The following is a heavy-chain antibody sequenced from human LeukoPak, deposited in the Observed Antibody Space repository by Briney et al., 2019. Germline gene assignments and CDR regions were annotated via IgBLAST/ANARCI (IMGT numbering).Heavy chain of an antibody. CDR1: GGSISSYY. D-gene: IGHD2-21*01. Sequence: SETLTLTCTVSGGSISSYYLGWIRQPPGKGLEWVWSIYNSRSTYYYPSLKNRVTITVNTSTNQFSHQLSSMTAADTAVYYYGRAGVVGASYYYYYMDVWGKGNTVPVSS. J-gene: IGHJ6*03. CDR2: IYNSRST. CDR3: GRAGVVGASYYYYYMDV. V-gene: IGHV4-38-2*02.